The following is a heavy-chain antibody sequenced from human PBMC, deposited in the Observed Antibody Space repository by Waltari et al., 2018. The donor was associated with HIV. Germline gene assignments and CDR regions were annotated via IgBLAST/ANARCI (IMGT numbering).Heavy chain of an antibody. D-gene: IGHD5-12*01. V-gene: IGHV1-18*01. Sequence: QVQLVQSGAEVNEPGASVKVSCKASGYTFTSYGISWVRQAPGQGLEWMGWISAFDSNTRYAHKFQDRVTMTADTSTSTAYMELGSLISDDTAVYYCARDVGVRSGYDLGYWCQGTLVTVSS. CDR1: GYTFTSYG. J-gene: IGHJ4*02. CDR2: ISAFDSNT. CDR3: ARDVGVRSGYDLGY.